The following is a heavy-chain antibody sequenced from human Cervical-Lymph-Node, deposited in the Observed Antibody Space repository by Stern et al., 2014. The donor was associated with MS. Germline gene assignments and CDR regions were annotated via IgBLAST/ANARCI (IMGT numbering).Heavy chain of an antibody. CDR2: VFYTGSG. J-gene: IGHJ2*01. CDR3: ARVTGSSSFRYFDL. Sequence: QLVESGPGLVKASQTLSLTCTISGASITSSAYYWSWIRQHPGKGLEWIGYVFYTGSGFNNPSLKSRIFISVDTAKNQFSLNLRSVTAADTAVYYCARVTGSSSFRYFDLWGRGTLVTVSS. D-gene: IGHD6-6*01. V-gene: IGHV4-31*03. CDR1: GASITSSAYY.